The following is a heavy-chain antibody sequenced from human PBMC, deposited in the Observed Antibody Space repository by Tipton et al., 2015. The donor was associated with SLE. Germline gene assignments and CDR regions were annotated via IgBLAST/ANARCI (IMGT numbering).Heavy chain of an antibody. CDR3: ARVQYSSGSYFFDY. CDR2: IKSKTIGGTT. V-gene: IGHV3-15*01. Sequence: SLRLSCAASGFTFSNAWMSWVRQAPGKGLEWVGRIKSKTIGGTTDYAAPVKGRFTISRDDSKNTLYLQMNSLREDDTAVYYCARVQYSSGSYFFDYWGQGTLVTASS. CDR1: GFTFSNAW. J-gene: IGHJ4*02. D-gene: IGHD6-19*01.